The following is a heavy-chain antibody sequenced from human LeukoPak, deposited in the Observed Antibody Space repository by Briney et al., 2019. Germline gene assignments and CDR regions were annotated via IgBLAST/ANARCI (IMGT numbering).Heavy chain of an antibody. CDR1: GYTFTSYA. V-gene: IGHV7-4-1*02. D-gene: IGHD3-10*01. J-gene: IGHJ6*03. Sequence: ASVKVSCKASGYTFTSYAMNWVRQAPGQGLEWMGWINTNTGNTTYAQGFTGRFVFSLDTSVSTAYLQISSLKAEDTAVYYCASHMVRGSISQGYYYYYYMDVWGKGTTVTVSS. CDR3: ASHMVRGSISQGYYYYYYMDV. CDR2: INTNTGNT.